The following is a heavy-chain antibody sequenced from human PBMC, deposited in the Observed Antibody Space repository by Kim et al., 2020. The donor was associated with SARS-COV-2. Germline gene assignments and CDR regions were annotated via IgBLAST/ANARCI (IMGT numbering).Heavy chain of an antibody. CDR3: ARDRVLRWGPHYYYYGMDV. D-gene: IGHD4-17*01. V-gene: IGHV4-61*01. J-gene: IGHJ6*02. CDR1: GGSVSSGSYY. CDR2: IYYSGST. Sequence: SETLSLTCTVSGGSVSSGSYYWSWIRQPPGKGLEWIGYIYYSGSTNYNPSLKSRVTISVDTSKNQFSLKLSSVTAADTAVYYCARDRVLRWGPHYYYYGMDVWGQGTTVTVSS.